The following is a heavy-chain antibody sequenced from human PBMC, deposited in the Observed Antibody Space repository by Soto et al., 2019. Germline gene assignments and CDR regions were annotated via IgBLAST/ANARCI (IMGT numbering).Heavy chain of an antibody. CDR3: ARLVGSSYFDF. V-gene: IGHV6-1*01. J-gene: IGHJ4*02. D-gene: IGHD1-26*01. CDR2: TYYRSKWNF. CDR1: GDSVSNNGAT. Sequence: SPPLSLACGISGDSVSNNGATCTWIRQSPSRGLEWLGRTYYRSKWNFDYAVSVKSRIIINPDTSKNHFSLQLNSVTPEDTAVYYCARLVGSSYFDFWGQGTPVTVSS.